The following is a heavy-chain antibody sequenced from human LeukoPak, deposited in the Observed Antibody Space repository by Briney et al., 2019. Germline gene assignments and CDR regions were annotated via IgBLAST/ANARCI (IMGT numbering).Heavy chain of an antibody. CDR1: GGSISSGGYY. Sequence: SETLSLTCTVSGGSISSGGYYWSWIRQPPGKGLEWIGYIYHSGSTYYNPSLKSRVTISVDTSKNQFSLKLSSVTAADTAVYYCARGVGSSSVGRPVRGKTSAAFDIWGQGTMVTVSS. V-gene: IGHV4-30-2*01. D-gene: IGHD6-13*01. CDR3: ARGVGSSSVGRPVRGKTSAAFDI. CDR2: IYHSGST. J-gene: IGHJ3*02.